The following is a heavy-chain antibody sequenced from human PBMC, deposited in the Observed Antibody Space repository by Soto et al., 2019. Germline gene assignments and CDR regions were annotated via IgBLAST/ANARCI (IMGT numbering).Heavy chain of an antibody. CDR1: GGSISSYY. D-gene: IGHD6-6*01. CDR2: IYYSGST. CDR3: ARDYSRSRLRYSYGMDG. J-gene: IGHJ6*02. Sequence: QVQLQESGPGLVKPSETLSLTCTVSGGSISSYYWSWIRQPPGKGLEWIGYIYYSGSTNYNPPLRRRVTISVDTSKNPFSQKLSSVPAADTAVYYCARDYSRSRLRYSYGMDGWGQGTTVTVSS. V-gene: IGHV4-59*01.